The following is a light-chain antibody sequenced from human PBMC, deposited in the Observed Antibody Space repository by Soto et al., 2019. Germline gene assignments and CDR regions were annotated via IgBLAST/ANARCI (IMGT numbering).Light chain of an antibody. Sequence: RLTQSPSSLSASVEETVTISCRASQDISTYLAWYQHKPGKAPTLLIFGASSLHNGVPPRFVGSGSGSEFTLTINRLQPDDFATYYCQHYTLYSAPFGQGTRV. V-gene: IGKV1-5*01. CDR3: QHYTLYSAP. J-gene: IGKJ5*01. CDR2: GAS. CDR1: QDISTY.